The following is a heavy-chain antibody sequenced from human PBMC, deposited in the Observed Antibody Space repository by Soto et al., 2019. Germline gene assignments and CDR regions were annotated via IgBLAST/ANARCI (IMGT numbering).Heavy chain of an antibody. V-gene: IGHV4-34*01. CDR3: ARGRYTYYFDY. CDR2: INHSGST. Sequence: SETLSLTCAVYGGSFSGYYWNWIRQPPGKGLEWIGEINHSGSTSYNPSLKSRVTISVDTSKNQFSLKLSSVTAADTAVYYCARGRYTYYFDYWGQGTLVTVSS. J-gene: IGHJ4*02. D-gene: IGHD2-2*02. CDR1: GGSFSGYY.